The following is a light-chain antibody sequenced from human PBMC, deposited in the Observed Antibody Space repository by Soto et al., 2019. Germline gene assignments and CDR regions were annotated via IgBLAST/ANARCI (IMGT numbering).Light chain of an antibody. J-gene: IGKJ4*01. CDR2: GAS. Sequence: EIVLTQSPGTLSLSPGERATLSCRASQSVSSSYLAWYQQKPGQAPRLLIYGASSRATGIPDRFSGSGSGTDFTLTISRREPEDFAVYYCQQYGSSPSLTFCGGTKVEIK. CDR1: QSVSSSY. V-gene: IGKV3-20*01. CDR3: QQYGSSPSLT.